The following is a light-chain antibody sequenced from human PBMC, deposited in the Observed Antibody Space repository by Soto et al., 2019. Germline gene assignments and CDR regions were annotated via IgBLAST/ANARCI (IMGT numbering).Light chain of an antibody. J-gene: IGKJ1*01. CDR3: QHYNNRPPWT. V-gene: IGKV3-15*01. CDR1: QSVSSN. CDR2: VAS. Sequence: EIVMTQSPATLSVSPGEIATLSCRASQSVSSNLAWYQQKPGQAPRLLIYVASTRATGIPARFSGSGSWTELTLTLSRLQSEDFAVYYCQHYNNRPPWTFGQGTQVEIK.